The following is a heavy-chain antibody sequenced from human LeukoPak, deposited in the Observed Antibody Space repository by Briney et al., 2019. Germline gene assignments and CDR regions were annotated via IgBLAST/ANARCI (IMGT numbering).Heavy chain of an antibody. CDR2: INHSGST. CDR1: GGSFSGYY. V-gene: IGHV4-34*01. D-gene: IGHD3-10*01. CDR3: ARGHLTMVRGADY. J-gene: IGHJ4*02. Sequence: SETLSLTCAVYGGSFSGYYWSWIRQPPGKGLEWIGEINHSGSTNYNPSLKSRVTISVDMSKNQFSLKLSSVTAADTAVYYCARGHLTMVRGADYWGQGTLVTVSS.